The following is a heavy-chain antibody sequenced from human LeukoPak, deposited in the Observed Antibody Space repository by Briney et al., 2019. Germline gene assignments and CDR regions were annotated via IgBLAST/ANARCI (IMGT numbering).Heavy chain of an antibody. CDR2: IKQDGSEK. J-gene: IGHJ3*02. D-gene: IGHD3-9*01. V-gene: IGHV3-7*01. Sequence: GGFLRLSCAASGFTFSSYWMSWVRQAPGKGLEWVANIKQDGSEKYYVDSVKGRFTISRDNAKNSLYLQMNSLRAEDTAVYYCARFGILTGYYLLHAFDIWGQGTMVTVSS. CDR3: ARFGILTGYYLLHAFDI. CDR1: GFTFSSYW.